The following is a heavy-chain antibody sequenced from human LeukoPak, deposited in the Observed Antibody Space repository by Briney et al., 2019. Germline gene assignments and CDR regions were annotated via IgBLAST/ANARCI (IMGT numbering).Heavy chain of an antibody. D-gene: IGHD6-13*01. CDR3: ARYGTAAGNFDY. Sequence: PSETLSLTCTVSGGSISSYYWSWIRQPPGKGLEWIGYIYYSGSTNYNPSLKSRVTISVDTFKNQFSLKLSSVTAADTAVYYCARYGTAAGNFDYWGQGTLVTVYS. CDR2: IYYSGST. J-gene: IGHJ4*02. V-gene: IGHV4-59*01. CDR1: GGSISSYY.